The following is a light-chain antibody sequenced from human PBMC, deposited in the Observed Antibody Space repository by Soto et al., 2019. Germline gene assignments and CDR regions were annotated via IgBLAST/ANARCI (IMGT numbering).Light chain of an antibody. Sequence: EIVLTQSPVTLALSPGERATLSCRTSQRVDIYVAWYQQKPGQAPRLLIYDASNRATGIPARFSGSGSGTDFTLTISSLEPEDFAVYYCQQRKYWPPLTFGGGTKVEIK. V-gene: IGKV3-11*01. J-gene: IGKJ4*01. CDR1: QRVDIY. CDR3: QQRKYWPPLT. CDR2: DAS.